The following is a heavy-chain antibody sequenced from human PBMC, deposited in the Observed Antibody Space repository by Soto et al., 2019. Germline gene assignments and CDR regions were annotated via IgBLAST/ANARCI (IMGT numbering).Heavy chain of an antibody. Sequence: QVQLVESGGGLVKPGESLRLSCAASGFTFSDHYVTWIRQAPGKGLEWGSYISNSGSTIYYADSVKGRFTISRDNAENSLYLKMNSLRAEDTAVYYCARVGEMTYKDWGQGTLVTVSS. CDR3: ARVGEMTYKD. CDR1: GFTFSDHY. CDR2: ISNSGSTI. D-gene: IGHD3-3*01. J-gene: IGHJ4*02. V-gene: IGHV3-11*01.